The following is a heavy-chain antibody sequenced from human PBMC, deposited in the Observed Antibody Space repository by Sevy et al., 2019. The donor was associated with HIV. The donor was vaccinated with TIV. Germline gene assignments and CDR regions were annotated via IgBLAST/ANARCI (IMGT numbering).Heavy chain of an antibody. J-gene: IGHJ3*01. D-gene: IGHD3-22*01. Sequence: GGSLRLSCAASGFPFINYAMSWVRQAPGKGLEWVSAIGGSGGSSFYADSVKGRFTISRDNSKNTLYLQMNSLRADDTAVYYCAKDIDIVVGDAFDLWGQRTLVTVSS. CDR3: AKDIDIVVGDAFDL. V-gene: IGHV3-23*01. CDR2: IGGSGGSS. CDR1: GFPFINYA.